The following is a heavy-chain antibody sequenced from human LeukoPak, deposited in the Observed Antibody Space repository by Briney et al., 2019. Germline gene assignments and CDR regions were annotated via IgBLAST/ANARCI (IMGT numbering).Heavy chain of an antibody. V-gene: IGHV4-59*01. CDR3: ARDRGWGGSYSGNWFFDL. J-gene: IGHJ2*01. CDR1: GGSITSYY. CDR2: IFYSGTT. Sequence: SETLSLTCTVSGGSITSYYWNWIRQPPGKGLEWIGYIFYSGTTNYNPSLKSRVTISVDTSKSQFSLKLTSVTAADTAVYYCARDRGWGGSYSGNWFFDLWGRGTLVTVPS. D-gene: IGHD1-26*01.